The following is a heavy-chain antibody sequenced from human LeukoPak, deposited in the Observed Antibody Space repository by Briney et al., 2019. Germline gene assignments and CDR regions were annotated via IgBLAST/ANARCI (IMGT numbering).Heavy chain of an antibody. CDR2: IKDDGSDK. Sequence: GGSLRLSCAASGFTFSSAWMTWVRQAPGKGLEWVATIKDDGSDKYYVDSVKGRFTFSRDNAKKSLWLQMNSLRVEDTAMYYCADLGSRDWGQGTLGPVSS. CDR3: ADLGSRD. V-gene: IGHV3-7*01. D-gene: IGHD3-16*01. J-gene: IGHJ4*02. CDR1: GFTFSSAW.